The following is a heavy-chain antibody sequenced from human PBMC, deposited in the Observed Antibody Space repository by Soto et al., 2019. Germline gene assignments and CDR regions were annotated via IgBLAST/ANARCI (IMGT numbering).Heavy chain of an antibody. CDR3: ARVYGGYLDY. D-gene: IGHD2-15*01. CDR1: GGSISSYY. CDR2: IYYSGST. J-gene: IGHJ4*02. V-gene: IGHV4-59*01. Sequence: PSETLSLTCTVSGGSISSYYWSWIRQPPGKGLEWIGYIYYSGSTNYNPSLKSRVTISVDTSKNQFSLKLSSLTSADTAVYYCARVYGGYLDYWGQGTLVTVSS.